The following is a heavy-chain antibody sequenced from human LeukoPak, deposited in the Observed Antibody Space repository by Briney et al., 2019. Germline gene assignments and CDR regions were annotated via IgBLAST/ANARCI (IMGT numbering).Heavy chain of an antibody. Sequence: GGSLRLSCAASGFTLSSYSMNWVRQAPGKGLEWVSSISSSSSYIYYADSVKGRFTISRYNAKNSLYLQMNSLRAEDTAVYYXARXRIAAAGTPDYWGQGTLVTVSP. D-gene: IGHD6-13*01. J-gene: IGHJ4*02. CDR3: ARXRIAAAGTPDY. CDR2: ISSSSSYI. V-gene: IGHV3-21*01. CDR1: GFTLSSYS.